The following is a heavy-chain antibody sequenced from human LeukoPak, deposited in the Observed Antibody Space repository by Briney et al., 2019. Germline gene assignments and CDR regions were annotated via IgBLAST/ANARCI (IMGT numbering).Heavy chain of an antibody. Sequence: PGGSLRLSCAASGFTFSTYSMNWVRQAPGKGLEWVSYISSSSSTIRYADSVRGRFTISRDNAKNSLFLQMNSLRAEDTAVYYCASEGVATPATIDYWGQGTLVTVSS. CDR3: ASEGVATPATIDY. CDR1: GFTFSTYS. CDR2: ISSSSSTI. V-gene: IGHV3-48*01. D-gene: IGHD6-13*01. J-gene: IGHJ4*02.